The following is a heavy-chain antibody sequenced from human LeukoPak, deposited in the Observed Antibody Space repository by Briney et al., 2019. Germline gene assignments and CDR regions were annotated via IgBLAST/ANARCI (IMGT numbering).Heavy chain of an antibody. CDR3: ARATTEAGISVTGTAY. J-gene: IGHJ4*02. CDR1: GFTFNRYS. D-gene: IGHD6-19*01. CDR2: IGGDGNYI. Sequence: GGSLRLSCAASGFTFNRYSMNWVRQAPGKGLEWVSSIGGDGNYIYYAESVKGRFTISRDNAKNSLYLQMNSLRAEDTAVYYCARATTEAGISVTGTAYWGQGTLVTASS. V-gene: IGHV3-21*01.